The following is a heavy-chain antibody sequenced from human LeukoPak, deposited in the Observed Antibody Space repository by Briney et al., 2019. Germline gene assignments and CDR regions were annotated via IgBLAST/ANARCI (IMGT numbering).Heavy chain of an antibody. CDR3: ASASSGYCSGGSCNGNAFDI. CDR2: ISSSGSTI. D-gene: IGHD2-15*01. CDR1: GFTFSDYY. J-gene: IGHJ3*02. Sequence: GGSLRLSCAASGFTFSDYYMSWIRQAPGKGLEWVSYISSSGSTIYYADSVKGRFTISRDNAKNSLYLQMNSLRAEDTAVYYCASASSGYCSGGSCNGNAFDIWGQGTMVTVSS. V-gene: IGHV3-11*04.